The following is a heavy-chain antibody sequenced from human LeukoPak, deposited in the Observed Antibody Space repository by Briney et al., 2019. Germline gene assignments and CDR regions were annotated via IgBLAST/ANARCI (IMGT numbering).Heavy chain of an antibody. CDR1: GFTVNSNY. CDR3: ARGLYFDY. J-gene: IGHJ4*02. V-gene: IGHV3-66*01. CDR2: IYSGGDT. Sequence: GGSLRLSCAASGFTVNSNYMSGVRQAPGKGLEWVSLIYSGGDTYYADSVKGRFTISRDNSKNTLYLQMNSLRAEDTAVYYCARGLYFDYWGQGTLVTVSS.